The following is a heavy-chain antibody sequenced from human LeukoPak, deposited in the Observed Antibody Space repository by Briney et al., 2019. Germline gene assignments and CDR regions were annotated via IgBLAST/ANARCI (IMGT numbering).Heavy chain of an antibody. J-gene: IGHJ4*02. CDR3: ARGRYYDILTGLPAVGGYFDY. Sequence: SETLSLTCAVYGGSFSGYYWSWIRQPPGKGLEWIGEINHSGSTNYNPSLKSRVTISVDTSKNQFSLKLSSVTAADTAVYYCARGRYYDILTGLPAVGGYFDYWGQGTLVTVSS. D-gene: IGHD3-9*01. V-gene: IGHV4-34*01. CDR1: GGSFSGYY. CDR2: INHSGST.